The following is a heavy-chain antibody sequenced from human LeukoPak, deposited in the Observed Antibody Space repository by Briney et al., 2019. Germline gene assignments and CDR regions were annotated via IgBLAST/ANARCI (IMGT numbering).Heavy chain of an antibody. CDR3: ARGGNVDTAMVFLFDY. CDR2: IYYSGST. V-gene: IGHV4-31*03. Sequence: PSETLSLTCTASGVSISSGGYYWSWIRQHPGKGLEWIGYIYYSGSTYYNPSLKGRVTISVDTSKNQFSLKLSSVTAADTAVYYCARGGNVDTAMVFLFDYWGQGTLVTVSS. J-gene: IGHJ4*02. CDR1: GVSISSGGYY. D-gene: IGHD5-18*01.